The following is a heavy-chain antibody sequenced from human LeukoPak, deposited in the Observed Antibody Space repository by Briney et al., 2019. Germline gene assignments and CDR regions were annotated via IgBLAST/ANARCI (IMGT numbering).Heavy chain of an antibody. V-gene: IGHV4-31*03. Sequence: PSETLSLTCTVSGGSFSSGGYYWSWIRQHPGKGLEWIGYIYYSGSTYYNPSLKSRVTISVDTSKIQFSLKLSSVTAADTAVYYCARDDYGGSLDYWGQGTLVTVSS. CDR2: IYYSGST. J-gene: IGHJ4*02. CDR1: GGSFSSGGYY. CDR3: ARDDYGGSLDY. D-gene: IGHD4-23*01.